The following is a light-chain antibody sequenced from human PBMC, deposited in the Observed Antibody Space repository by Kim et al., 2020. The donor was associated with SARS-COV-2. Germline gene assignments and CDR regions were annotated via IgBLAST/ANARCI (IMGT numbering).Light chain of an antibody. CDR3: QQCKGAPWT. V-gene: IGKV1-27*01. J-gene: IGKJ1*01. CDR1: QGISNY. CDR2: AAS. Sequence: ASVGDRVTITCRASQGISNYLAWYQQKPGKVPKLLIYAASALKSGVPSRFSGSGSGTDFTLTITSLQPEDVAAYYCQQCKGAPWTFGQGNKVDIK.